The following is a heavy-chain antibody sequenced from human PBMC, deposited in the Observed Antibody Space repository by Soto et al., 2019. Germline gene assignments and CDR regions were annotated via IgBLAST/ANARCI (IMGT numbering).Heavy chain of an antibody. D-gene: IGHD6-6*01. V-gene: IGHV4-34*01. Sequence: QVQLRQWGAGLLKPSETLSLTCAVYGGSFSGYYWSWIRQPPGKGMEYIGEINHSGSTNYNPSLKSRVTISKDTAKNPFPLELGSVAAAGTAVFYCAKGWGGGQLVGYWGQGTLVTVSS. J-gene: IGHJ4*02. CDR1: GGSFSGYY. CDR2: INHSGST. CDR3: AKGWGGGQLVGY.